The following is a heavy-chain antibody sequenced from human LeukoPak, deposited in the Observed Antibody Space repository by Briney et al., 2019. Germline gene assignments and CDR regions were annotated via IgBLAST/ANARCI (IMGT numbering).Heavy chain of an antibody. D-gene: IGHD1-14*01. CDR2: IHRSGSP. Sequence: PSETLSLTCTVSLDSTTSDFWSWVRQPPGKGLEWIGEIHRSGSPNYNPSLQSRVTISIDRSRNQIALELSSVTAADTAVYYCAREILGGFNPGAYWGQGTLVTVSS. V-gene: IGHV4-59*12. J-gene: IGHJ4*02. CDR3: AREILGGFNPGAY. CDR1: LDSTTSDF.